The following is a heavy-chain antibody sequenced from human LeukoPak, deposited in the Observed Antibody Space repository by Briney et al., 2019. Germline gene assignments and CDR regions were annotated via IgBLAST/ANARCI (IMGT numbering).Heavy chain of an antibody. CDR2: VDHTGST. D-gene: IGHD1-1*01. CDR1: GGSISSYY. Sequence: SETLSLTCTVSGGSISSYYWSWIRQPPGKGLEWIGYVDHTGSTNFNPSLNGRVSISRDTTNNLFSLRLRSVTTADTAVYFCARGRVSSSTWYSTYYYYFYMDVWGKGTTVTVSS. CDR3: ARGRVSSSTWYSTYYYYFYMDV. V-gene: IGHV4-59*01. J-gene: IGHJ6*03.